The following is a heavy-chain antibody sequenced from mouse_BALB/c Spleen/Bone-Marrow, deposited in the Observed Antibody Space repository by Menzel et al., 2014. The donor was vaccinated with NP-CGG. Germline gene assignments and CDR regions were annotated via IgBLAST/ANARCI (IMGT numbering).Heavy chain of an antibody. J-gene: IGHJ4*01. D-gene: IGHD1-1*01. CDR2: IDPANGNT. Sequence: EVQGVESGAELVKPGASVKLSCTASGFNIKDTYIHWVKQRPEQGPEWIGRIDPANGNTKYDPKFQGKATITADTSSNTAYLQLSSLTSEDTAVYYCARRLRSAMDYWGQGTSVTVSP. V-gene: IGHV14-3*02. CDR1: GFNIKDTY. CDR3: ARRLRSAMDY.